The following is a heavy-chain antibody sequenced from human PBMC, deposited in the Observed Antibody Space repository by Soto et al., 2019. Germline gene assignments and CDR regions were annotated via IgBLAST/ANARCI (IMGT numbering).Heavy chain of an antibody. CDR3: GSERNMRISDYYYYGMDV. D-gene: IGHD2-2*01. CDR1: GGTFSSYA. Sequence: QVQLVQSGAEVKKPGSSVKVSCKASGGTFSSYAISWVRQAPGQGLEWMGGIIPIFGTANYAQKCQGRVSSTADESTSTAYMELSSLRSGDRAVYYCGSERNMRISDYYYYGMDVWGQGTTVTVSS. CDR2: IIPIFGTA. J-gene: IGHJ6*02. V-gene: IGHV1-69*01.